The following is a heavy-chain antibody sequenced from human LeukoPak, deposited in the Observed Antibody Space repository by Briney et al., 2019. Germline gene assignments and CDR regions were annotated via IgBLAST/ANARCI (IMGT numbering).Heavy chain of an antibody. J-gene: IGHJ3*02. CDR1: GGTFSSYA. D-gene: IGHD4-17*01. CDR3: ARDPPGTNDAFDI. V-gene: IGHV1-69*13. CDR2: IIPIFGTA. Sequence: SVKVSCKASGGTFSSYAISWVRQAPGQGLEWMGGIIPIFGTANYAQKFQGRVTITADESTSTAYMELSSLRSDDTAVYYCARDPPGTNDAFDIWGQGTMVTVSS.